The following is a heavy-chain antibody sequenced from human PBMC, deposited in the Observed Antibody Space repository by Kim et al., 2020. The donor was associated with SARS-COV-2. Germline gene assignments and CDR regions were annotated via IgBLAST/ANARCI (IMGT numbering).Heavy chain of an antibody. CDR3: ARLPSSTFTNV. CDR2: T. V-gene: IGHV1-8*01. J-gene: IGHJ6*02. Sequence: TGYAKKFQGRVTMTRNTSISTAYMELSSLRSEDTAVYYCARLPSSTFTNVWGQGTTVTVSS. D-gene: IGHD2-2*01.